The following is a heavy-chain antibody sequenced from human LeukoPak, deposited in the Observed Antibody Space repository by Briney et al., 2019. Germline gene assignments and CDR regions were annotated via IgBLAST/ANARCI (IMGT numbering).Heavy chain of an antibody. Sequence: GASVKVSCKASGYTFTNYGITWVRQAPGQGLEWMGWMNPNSGNTGYAQKFQGRVTMTRNTFISTAYMELSSLRSEDTAVYYCARARSTRIQLWLNYYYYYMDVWGKGTTVTISS. CDR3: ARARSTRIQLWLNYYYYYMDV. V-gene: IGHV1-8*02. D-gene: IGHD5-18*01. CDR2: MNPNSGNT. J-gene: IGHJ6*03. CDR1: GYTFTNYG.